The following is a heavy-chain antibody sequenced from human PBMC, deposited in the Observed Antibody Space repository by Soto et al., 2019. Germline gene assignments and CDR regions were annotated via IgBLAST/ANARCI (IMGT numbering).Heavy chain of an antibody. D-gene: IGHD3-3*02. CDR3: ARVLGNDAFDI. CDR2: IYHSGST. J-gene: IGHJ3*02. CDR1: GGSFSGYY. V-gene: IGHV4-34*01. Sequence: SETLSLTCAVYGGSFSGYYWTWIRQPPGTGLEWIGEIYHSGSTNYNPSLKSRVTISVHKSKNQFSLKLSSVTAADTAVYYCARVLGNDAFDIWGQGTMVTVSS.